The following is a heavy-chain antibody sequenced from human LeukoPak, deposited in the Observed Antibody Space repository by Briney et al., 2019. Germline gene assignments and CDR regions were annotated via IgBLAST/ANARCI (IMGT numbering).Heavy chain of an antibody. D-gene: IGHD5-12*01. V-gene: IGHV3-21*01. CDR1: EFAFSTYN. CDR3: ARVHGGYLYYFDY. J-gene: IGHJ4*02. Sequence: GGSLRLSCAASEFAFSTYNMNWVRQAPGKGLEWVSSISSSYIYYADSVKGRFTISRDNAKNSLYLQMNSLRAEDTAVYYCARVHGGYLYYFDYWGQGTLVTVSS. CDR2: ISSSYI.